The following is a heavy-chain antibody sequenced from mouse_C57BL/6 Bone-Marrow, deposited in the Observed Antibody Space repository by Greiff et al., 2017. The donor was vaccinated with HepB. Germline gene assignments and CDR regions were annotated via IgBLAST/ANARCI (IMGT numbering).Heavy chain of an antibody. J-gene: IGHJ3*01. CDR3: ARLDS. CDR1: GYTFTSYW. CDR2: IDPSDSYT. V-gene: IGHV1-59*01. Sequence: QVQLKQPGAELVRPGTSVKLSCKASGYTFTSYWMHWVKQRPGQGLEWIGVIDPSDSYTNYNQKFKGKATLTVDTSSSTAYMQLSSLTSEDSAVYYCARLDSWGQGTLVTVSA.